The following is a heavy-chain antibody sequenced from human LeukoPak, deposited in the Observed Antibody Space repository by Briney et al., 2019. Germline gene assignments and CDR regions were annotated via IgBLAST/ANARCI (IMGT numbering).Heavy chain of an antibody. CDR2: IIPRLSTS. V-gene: IGHV1-69*05. CDR3: ARDPHSGYDRLFDAFDI. CDR1: GGTFSTYG. J-gene: IGHJ3*02. Sequence: SVKVSCKASGGTFSTYGISWVRQAPGQGLEWMGGIIPRLSTSNYAQKFQGRVTITTDESTSTAYMELSSLRSEDTAVYYCARDPHSGYDRLFDAFDIWGQGTMVTVSS. D-gene: IGHD5-12*01.